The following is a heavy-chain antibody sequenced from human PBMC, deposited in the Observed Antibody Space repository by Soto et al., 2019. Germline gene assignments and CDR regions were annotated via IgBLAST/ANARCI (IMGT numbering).Heavy chain of an antibody. CDR2: IYYSGST. CDR1: GGSISSSSYY. V-gene: IGHV4-39*01. Sequence: SETPSLTCTVSGGSISSSSYYWGWIRQPPGKGLEWIGSIYYSGSTYYNPSLKSRVTISVDTSKNQFSLKLSSVTAADTAVYYCARQGDYYYYYYMDVWGKGTTVTVSS. J-gene: IGHJ6*03. CDR3: ARQGDYYYYYYMDV.